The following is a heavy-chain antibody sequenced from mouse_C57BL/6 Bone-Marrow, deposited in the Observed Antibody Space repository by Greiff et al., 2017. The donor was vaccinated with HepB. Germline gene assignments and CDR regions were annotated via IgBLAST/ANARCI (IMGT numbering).Heavy chain of an antibody. CDR3: ARVNCNYVLYWYFDV. CDR2: IDPNSGGT. J-gene: IGHJ1*03. CDR1: GYTFTSYW. V-gene: IGHV1-72*01. D-gene: IGHD2-1*01. Sequence: VQLQQPGAELVKPGASLKLSCKASGYTFTSYWIHWVKQRPGRGLEWIGRIDPNSGGTKYNEKFKSKATLTVDKPSSTAYMQLSSLTSEDSAVYYCARVNCNYVLYWYFDVWGTGTTVTVSS.